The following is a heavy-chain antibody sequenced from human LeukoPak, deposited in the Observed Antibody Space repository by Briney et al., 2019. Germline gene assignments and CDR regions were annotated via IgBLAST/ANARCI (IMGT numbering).Heavy chain of an antibody. J-gene: IGHJ3*02. CDR2: IYSGGST. CDR1: GFTVSSNS. V-gene: IGHV3-66*01. D-gene: IGHD5-12*01. Sequence: GGSLRLSCTVSGFTVSSNSMSWVRQAPGKGLEWVSVIYSGGSTYYADSVKGRFTISRDNSKNTLYLQMNSLRAEDTAVYYCASSYSGYDFYAFDIWGQGTMVTVSS. CDR3: ASSYSGYDFYAFDI.